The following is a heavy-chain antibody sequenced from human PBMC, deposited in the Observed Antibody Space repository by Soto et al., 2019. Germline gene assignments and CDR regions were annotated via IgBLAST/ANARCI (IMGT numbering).Heavy chain of an antibody. CDR2: IYYSGST. J-gene: IGHJ4*02. CDR1: GGSISSSSYY. CDR3: ARHTYYYDSSGYYFDY. Sequence: SETLSLTCTVSGGSISSSSYYWGWIRQPPGKGLEWIGSIYYSGSTYYNPSLKSRVTISVDTSKNQFSQKLSSVTAADTAVYYCARHTYYYDSSGYYFDYWGQGTLVTVSS. V-gene: IGHV4-39*01. D-gene: IGHD3-22*01.